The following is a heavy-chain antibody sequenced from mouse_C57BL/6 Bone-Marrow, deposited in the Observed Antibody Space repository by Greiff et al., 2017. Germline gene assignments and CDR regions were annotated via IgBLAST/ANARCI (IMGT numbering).Heavy chain of an antibody. CDR2: IDPSDSYT. CDR1: GYTFTSYW. Sequence: VQLQQPGAELVMPGASVQLSCKASGYTFTSYWMHWVKQRPGQGLEWIGEIDPSDSYTNYNQKFKGKSTLTVDKSSSTAYMQLSSLTSEDSAVDYCAIISYGYDGFAYWGQGTLVTVSA. CDR3: AIISYGYDGFAY. V-gene: IGHV1-69*01. J-gene: IGHJ3*01. D-gene: IGHD2-2*01.